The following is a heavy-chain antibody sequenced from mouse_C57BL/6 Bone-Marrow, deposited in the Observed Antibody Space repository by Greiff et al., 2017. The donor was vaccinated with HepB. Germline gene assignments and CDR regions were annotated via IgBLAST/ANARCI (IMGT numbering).Heavy chain of an antibody. D-gene: IGHD4-1*01. V-gene: IGHV1-82*01. CDR3: ARRDWAFDY. Sequence: QLKESGPELVKPGASVKISCKASGYAFSSSWMNWVKQRPGKGLEWIGRIYPGDGDTNYNGKFKGKATLTADKSSSTAYMQLSSLTSEDSAVYFCARRDWAFDYWGQGTTLTVSS. CDR2: IYPGDGDT. J-gene: IGHJ2*01. CDR1: GYAFSSSW.